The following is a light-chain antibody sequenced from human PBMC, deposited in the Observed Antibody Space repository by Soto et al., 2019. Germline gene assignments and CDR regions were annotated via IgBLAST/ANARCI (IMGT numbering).Light chain of an antibody. J-gene: IGKJ4*01. V-gene: IGKV1-33*01. CDR2: GAS. Sequence: DIQMTQSPSSLSASVGDRVTITCQASHAISDSLNRYQQKPGKAPNLVIFGASNLETGVPSRFSGSGSGTDFTLIISSLQPEDIATYYCQQYDERPLTFGGGTNVEIK. CDR1: HAISDS. CDR3: QQYDERPLT.